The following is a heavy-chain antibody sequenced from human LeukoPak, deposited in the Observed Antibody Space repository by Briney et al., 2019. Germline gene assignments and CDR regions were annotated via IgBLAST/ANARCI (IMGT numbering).Heavy chain of an antibody. D-gene: IGHD3-3*02. V-gene: IGHV4-61*01. CDR1: GGSISSGSYY. Sequence: SETLSLTCTVPGGSISSGSYYWSWIRQPPGKGLEWIGYIYYSGSTNYNPSLKSRVTISVDTSKNQFSLKLSSVTAADTAVYYCARVPFLEWLHRGPSDYYYMDVWGKGTTVTVSS. CDR3: ARVPFLEWLHRGPSDYYYMDV. CDR2: IYYSGST. J-gene: IGHJ6*03.